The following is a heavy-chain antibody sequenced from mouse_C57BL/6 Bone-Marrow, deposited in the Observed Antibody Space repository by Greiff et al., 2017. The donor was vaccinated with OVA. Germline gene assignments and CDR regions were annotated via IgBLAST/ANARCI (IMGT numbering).Heavy chain of an antibody. CDR2: ISGGGGNT. CDR3: ARQGNGYDVWFAY. D-gene: IGHD2-2*01. CDR1: GFTFSSYT. Sequence: EVQGVESGGGLVKPGGSLKLSCAASGFTFSSYTMSWVRQTPEKRLEWVATISGGGGNTYYPDSVKGRFTISRDNAKNTLYLQMSSLRSEDTALYYCARQGNGYDVWFAYWGQGTLVTVSA. V-gene: IGHV5-9*01. J-gene: IGHJ3*01.